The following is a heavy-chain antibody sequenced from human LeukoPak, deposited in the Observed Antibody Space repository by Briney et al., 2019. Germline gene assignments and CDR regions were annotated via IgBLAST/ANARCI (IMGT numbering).Heavy chain of an antibody. J-gene: IGHJ4*02. V-gene: IGHV3-23*01. CDR2: ISGSGGST. CDR1: GFTFSSHG. Sequence: GGTLRLSCAASGFTFSSHGMNWVRQAPGKGLEWVSAISGSGGSTNYADSVKGRFTISRDNSKNTLYLQMNSLRAEDTAVYYCARVFRNSGSYFDYWGQGTLVTVSS. CDR3: ARVFRNSGSYFDY. D-gene: IGHD1-26*01.